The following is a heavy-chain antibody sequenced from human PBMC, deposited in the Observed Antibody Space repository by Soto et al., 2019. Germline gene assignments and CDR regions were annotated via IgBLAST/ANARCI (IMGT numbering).Heavy chain of an antibody. CDR3: AQDAISMVRGVNNWFDP. J-gene: IGHJ5*02. D-gene: IGHD3-10*01. V-gene: IGHV3-23*01. CDR2: ISGGGGVST. Sequence: EVHLLESGGGLVQPGGSLTLSCAASGFTFSSYAMTWVRQAPGKGLEWVSGISGGGGVSTYYADSVKGRFTISRDNSMNTLYLQMNRLRAEDTAVYYCAQDAISMVRGVNNWFDPWGQGTLVTVSS. CDR1: GFTFSSYA.